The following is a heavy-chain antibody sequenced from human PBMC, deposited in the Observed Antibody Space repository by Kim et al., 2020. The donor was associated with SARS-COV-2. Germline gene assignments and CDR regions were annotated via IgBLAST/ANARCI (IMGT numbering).Heavy chain of an antibody. J-gene: IGHJ4*02. CDR2: INHSGST. CDR3: ARGHYGDY. V-gene: IGHV4-34*01. Sequence: SETLSHTCAVYGGSFSGYYWSWIRQPPGKGLEWIGEINHSGSTNYNPSLKSRVTMSVDTSKNQFSLNLSSVTAADTAVYYCARGHYGDYWGQATLFTVSS. CDR1: GGSFSGYY.